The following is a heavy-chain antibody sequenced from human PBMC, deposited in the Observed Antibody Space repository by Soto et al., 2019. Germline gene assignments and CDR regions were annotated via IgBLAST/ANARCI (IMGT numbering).Heavy chain of an antibody. CDR2: INPGGGST. Sequence: VASVKVSCKASGYTFTSYYMHWVRQAPGQGLEWMGIINPGGGSTSYAQKFQGRVTMTRDTSTSTVYMELSSLRSEDTAVYYCARDIPMGDSSGYYYDGESGPGNWGQGTLVTVSS. V-gene: IGHV1-46*01. J-gene: IGHJ4*02. D-gene: IGHD3-22*01. CDR1: GYTFTSYY. CDR3: ARDIPMGDSSGYYYDGESGPGN.